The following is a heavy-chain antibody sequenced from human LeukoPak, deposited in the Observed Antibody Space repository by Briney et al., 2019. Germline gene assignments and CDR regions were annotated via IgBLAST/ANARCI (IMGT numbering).Heavy chain of an antibody. J-gene: IGHJ5*02. V-gene: IGHV3-21*01. CDR3: AREQFQSSSNGNWFDP. CDR2: IISSSSYI. CDR1: GFTFSSYS. Sequence: GGSLRLSCAASGFTFSSYSMNWVRQAPGKGLEWVSSIISSSSYIYYADSVKGRFTISRDNAKNSLYLQMNSLRAEDTAVYYCAREQFQSSSNGNWFDPWGQGTLVTVSS. D-gene: IGHD6-6*01.